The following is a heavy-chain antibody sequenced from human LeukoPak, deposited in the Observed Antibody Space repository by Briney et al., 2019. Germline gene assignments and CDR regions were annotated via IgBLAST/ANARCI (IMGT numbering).Heavy chain of an antibody. J-gene: IGHJ4*02. V-gene: IGHV3-30*18. D-gene: IGHD5-18*01. CDR2: ISYDGSNK. Sequence: GGSLRLSCAASRCTFSSYGMHWVRQAPGKGLDWVAVISYDGSNKYYADSVKGRFTISRDNSKNTLYLEMNSLRAEDTAVYYCAKEGNTAMAFFDCWGQGTLVTVSS. CDR3: AKEGNTAMAFFDC. CDR1: RCTFSSYG.